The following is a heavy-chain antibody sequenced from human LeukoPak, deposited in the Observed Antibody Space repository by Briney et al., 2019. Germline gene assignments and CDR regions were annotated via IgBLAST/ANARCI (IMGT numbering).Heavy chain of an antibody. CDR1: GFPVSFNY. D-gene: IGHD6-19*01. Sequence: GSLRLSFAASGFPVSFNYMSWVRQAPGKGLEWISVIYSGGSTYYADSVKGRFTISRDDSKNTLYLQMNSLRAEDTAIYYCARAQWRTYSYYYMDVWGKGTTVTVSS. V-gene: IGHV3-53*01. CDR3: ARAQWRTYSYYYMDV. J-gene: IGHJ6*03. CDR2: IYSGGST.